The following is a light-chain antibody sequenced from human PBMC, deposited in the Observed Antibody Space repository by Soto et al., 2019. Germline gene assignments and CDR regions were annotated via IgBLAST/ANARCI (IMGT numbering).Light chain of an antibody. Sequence: EVVMTQSPATLSVSPGERATLSCRASQSVSSNLAWYQQKHGQAPRLLIYGASTRATGIPARFSGSGSGTEFTLTISRLEPEDFAVYYCRQYGRSLGFAFGGGTKVDIK. CDR2: GAS. CDR1: QSVSSN. J-gene: IGKJ4*01. CDR3: RQYGRSLGFA. V-gene: IGKV3-15*01.